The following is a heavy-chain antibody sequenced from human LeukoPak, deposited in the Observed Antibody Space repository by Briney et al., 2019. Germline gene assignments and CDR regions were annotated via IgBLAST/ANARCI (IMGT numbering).Heavy chain of an antibody. CDR1: GYTFTGYY. Sequence: GASVKVSCKASGYTFTGYYMHWARQAPGQGLEWVGWINPNRGGTNYAQKFQGRVTMTRDTSISTAYMELSRLRSDDTAVYYCARVKCSSASCYALDYWGQGTLVTVSS. J-gene: IGHJ4*02. CDR3: ARVKCSSASCYALDY. CDR2: INPNRGGT. D-gene: IGHD2-2*01. V-gene: IGHV1-2*02.